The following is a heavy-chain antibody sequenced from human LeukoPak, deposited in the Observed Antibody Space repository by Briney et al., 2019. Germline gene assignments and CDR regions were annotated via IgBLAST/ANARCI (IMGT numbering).Heavy chain of an antibody. CDR1: GFTFSDSA. CDR2: IRSKADSHAT. Sequence: PGGSLKLSCAASGFTFSDSAMHWVRQASGKRLEWVGRIRSKADSHATAYAASVQGRFTISRDDSRNTAYLQMNSLKTDDTAVYYCTTGETVVIRNDAFDSWGQGTMVTVSS. CDR3: TTGETVVIRNDAFDS. D-gene: IGHD4-23*01. V-gene: IGHV3-73*01. J-gene: IGHJ3*02.